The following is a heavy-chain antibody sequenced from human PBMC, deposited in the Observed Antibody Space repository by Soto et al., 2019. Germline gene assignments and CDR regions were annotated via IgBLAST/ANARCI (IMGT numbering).Heavy chain of an antibody. D-gene: IGHD3-10*01. CDR2: ISSSGGST. CDR1: GFTFSSYA. V-gene: IGHV3-23*01. J-gene: IGHJ4*02. Sequence: LRLSCAASGFTFSSYAMSWVRQAPGEGLEWVSLISSSGGSTYNADSVKGRFTISRDNSKNTLYLQMNSPRAEDTAVYYCAKGMVRGVTSSFDFWGQGTLVTVSS. CDR3: AKGMVRGVTSSFDF.